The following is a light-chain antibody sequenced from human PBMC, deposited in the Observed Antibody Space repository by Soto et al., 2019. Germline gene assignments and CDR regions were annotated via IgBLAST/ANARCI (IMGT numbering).Light chain of an antibody. Sequence: EIVMTQSPATLSVSPGERATLSCRASQSVSDYLAWYQQTPGQPPRLLIYTASTRATGIPARFSGSGSGTEFTLTISSLQSEDVAVYYCQQYRNWPRTFGQGTRVEIK. CDR2: TAS. V-gene: IGKV3-15*01. J-gene: IGKJ1*01. CDR1: QSVSDY. CDR3: QQYRNWPRT.